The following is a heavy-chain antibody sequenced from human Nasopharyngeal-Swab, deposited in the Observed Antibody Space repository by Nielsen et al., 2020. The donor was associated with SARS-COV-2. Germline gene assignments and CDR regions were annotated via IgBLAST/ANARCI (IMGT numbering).Heavy chain of an antibody. V-gene: IGHV4-4*07. J-gene: IGHJ4*02. CDR3: ARDPYAYSSSWYDDSGYFDY. CDR2: IYTSGST. D-gene: IGHD6-13*01. Sequence: GKGLEWIGRIYTSGSTNYNPSLKSRVTMSVDTSKNQFSLKLSPVTAADTAVYYCARDPYAYSSSWYDDSGYFDYWGQGTLVTVSS.